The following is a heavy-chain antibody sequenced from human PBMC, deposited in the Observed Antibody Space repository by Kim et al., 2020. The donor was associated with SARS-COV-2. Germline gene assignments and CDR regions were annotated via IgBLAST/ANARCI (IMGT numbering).Heavy chain of an antibody. V-gene: IGHV4-59*01. J-gene: IGHJ6*01. CDR2: IYYSGST. CDR1: GCSISSYY. D-gene: IGHD3-9*01. Sequence: SETLSLTCTVSGCSISSYYWSWIRQPPGKGLEWIGYIYYSGSTNYNPSLKSRVTISVDTSKNQFSLKLSSGTAADTAVYYCSRGNTYYDILTGYHYYYG. CDR3: SRGNTYYDILTGYHYYYG.